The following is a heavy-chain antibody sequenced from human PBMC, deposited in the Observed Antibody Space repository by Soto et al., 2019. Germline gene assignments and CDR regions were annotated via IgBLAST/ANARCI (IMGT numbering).Heavy chain of an antibody. CDR3: ARDRDILTAYYPY. CDR1: GYTFTTYA. CDR2: INADNGDT. V-gene: IGHV1-3*01. Sequence: WASVKVSCKASGYTFTTYAMHWVRQAPGQRLEWMGWINADNGDTKYSQIFQGRVTFTRDTSATTAYMEVSSLRSEDTAVYYCARDRDILTAYYPYWGQGTLVTVSS. D-gene: IGHD3-9*01. J-gene: IGHJ4*02.